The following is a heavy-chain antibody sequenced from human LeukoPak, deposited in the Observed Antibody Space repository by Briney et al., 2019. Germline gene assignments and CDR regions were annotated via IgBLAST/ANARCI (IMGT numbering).Heavy chain of an antibody. CDR3: ARDLKAAYNSGLGLDY. V-gene: IGHV1-18*04. D-gene: IGHD5-12*01. Sequence: ASVKVSCKTSGYTFTNYGITWVRQAPGQGLECMGWISGYNSNTKYAQKVQGRVTMTTDTSTSTAYMELRSLKSDDTAVYYCARDLKAAYNSGLGLDYWGQGTLVTVSS. CDR1: GYTFTNYG. J-gene: IGHJ4*02. CDR2: ISGYNSNT.